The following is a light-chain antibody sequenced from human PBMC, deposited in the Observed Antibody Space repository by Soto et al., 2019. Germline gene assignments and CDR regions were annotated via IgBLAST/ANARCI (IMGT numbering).Light chain of an antibody. Sequence: QSALTQPASVSGSPGQSITISCTGTSSDVGGYNYVSWYQQHPGKAPRLMIVDVDNRPSGVSTRFSGSKSGNTASLTISGLQAEDVADYYCCSYSGSSTIVVFGGGTKLTVL. CDR3: CSYSGSSTIVV. J-gene: IGLJ2*01. V-gene: IGLV2-14*03. CDR1: SSDVGGYNY. CDR2: DVD.